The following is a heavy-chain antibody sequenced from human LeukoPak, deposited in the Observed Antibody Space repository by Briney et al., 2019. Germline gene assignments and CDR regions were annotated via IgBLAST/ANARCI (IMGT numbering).Heavy chain of an antibody. V-gene: IGHV4-34*01. D-gene: IGHD5-12*01. CDR2: INQGGST. CDR1: GGAFNDYY. Sequence: SETLSLTCAVEGGAFNDYYWSWVRQSPEKGLEWIAEINQGGSTIYNPSLKNRVTMSIDTTRKHIPLQLASLTAAGTAVYFCARRGIWIQWNFEYWGQGVLVTVSS. J-gene: IGHJ4*02. CDR3: ARRGIWIQWNFEY.